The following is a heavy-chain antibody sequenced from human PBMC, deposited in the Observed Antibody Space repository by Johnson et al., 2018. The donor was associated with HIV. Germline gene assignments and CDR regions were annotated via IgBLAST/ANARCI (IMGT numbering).Heavy chain of an antibody. Sequence: VQLVESGGGLVKPGGSLRLSCAASGFTFSNAWMSWVRQAPGKGLEWVSVIYSGGSTYYADSVKGRFTISRDNSKNTLYLQMNSLRAEDTAVYYCARDVTKDAFDIWGQGTMVTVSS. J-gene: IGHJ3*02. CDR3: ARDVTKDAFDI. V-gene: IGHV3-66*01. CDR2: IYSGGST. D-gene: IGHD4-17*01. CDR1: GFTFSNAW.